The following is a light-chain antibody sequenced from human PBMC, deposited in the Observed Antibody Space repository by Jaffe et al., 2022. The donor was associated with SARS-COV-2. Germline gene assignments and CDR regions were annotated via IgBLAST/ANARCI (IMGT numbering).Light chain of an antibody. CDR1: QSISTR. J-gene: IGKJ2*01. Sequence: DIQMTQSPSTLSASVGDRVTITCRASQSISTRLAWYQQKPGKAPKLLIYLASTLEGGVPSRFSGSGSGTEFTLTISSLQPDDFATYYCQQYDSDPYTFGQGTKLEIK. V-gene: IGKV1-5*03. CDR2: LAS. CDR3: QQYDSDPYT.